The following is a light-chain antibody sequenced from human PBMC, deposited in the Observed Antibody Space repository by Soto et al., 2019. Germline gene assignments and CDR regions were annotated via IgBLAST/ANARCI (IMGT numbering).Light chain of an antibody. Sequence: QSALTQPASVSGSPGQSITISCTGTSSDVGGYKSVSWYQHNAGKAPRLLLYEVTNRPSGVSNRFSGSKSGNTASLTISGLQTEDEADYYGTSYATSSTLLFGGGTKLTVL. CDR3: TSYATSSTLL. CDR2: EVT. CDR1: SSDVGGYKS. V-gene: IGLV2-14*01. J-gene: IGLJ3*02.